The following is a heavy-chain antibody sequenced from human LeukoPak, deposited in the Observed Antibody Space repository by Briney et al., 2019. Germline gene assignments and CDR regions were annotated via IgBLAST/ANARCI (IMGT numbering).Heavy chain of an antibody. V-gene: IGHV1-69*04. Sequence: ASVKVSCKASGGTFSSYAISWVRQAPGQGLEWMGRIIPILGIANYAQKFQGRVTMTRNTSISTAYMELSSLRSEDTAVYYCARRPRQTKLLWFGELLSQYYYYGMDVWGQGTTVTVSS. CDR2: IIPILGIA. D-gene: IGHD3-10*01. J-gene: IGHJ6*02. CDR3: ARRPRQTKLLWFGELLSQYYYYGMDV. CDR1: GGTFSSYA.